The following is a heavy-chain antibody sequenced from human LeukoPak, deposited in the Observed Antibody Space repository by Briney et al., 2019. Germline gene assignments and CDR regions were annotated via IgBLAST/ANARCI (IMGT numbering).Heavy chain of an antibody. V-gene: IGHV3-7*03. J-gene: IGHJ4*02. CDR3: ARDKEEGATKLDS. CDR1: GFTFTKYW. D-gene: IGHD1-26*01. Sequence: PGGSLRLSCAASGFTFTKYWMSWIRQVPGKGPEWVANIKQDGSEKHYVDSVKGRFTISRDNAKNSLYLQMDSLRAEDTAVYYCARDKEEGATKLDSWGQGTLVSVSS. CDR2: IKQDGSEK.